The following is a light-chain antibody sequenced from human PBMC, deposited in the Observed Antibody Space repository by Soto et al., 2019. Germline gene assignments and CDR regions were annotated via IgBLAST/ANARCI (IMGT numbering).Light chain of an antibody. CDR1: SSNIGSNS. V-gene: IGLV1-47*01. J-gene: IGLJ2*01. CDR2: RNN. Sequence: QSVLTQPPSASGTPGQRVTISCSGSSSNIGSNSVCWYQQLPGTAPKLIIYRNNQRPSGVPDRFSGSKSGTSASLAISGLRSEDEADYHCAAWDDSLSGYVLFGGGTKLTVL. CDR3: AAWDDSLSGYVL.